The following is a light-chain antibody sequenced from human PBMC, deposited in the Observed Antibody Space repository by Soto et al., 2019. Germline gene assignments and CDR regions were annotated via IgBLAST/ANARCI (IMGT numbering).Light chain of an antibody. J-gene: IGKJ1*01. CDR2: KSS. CDR3: QQVNATPWT. V-gene: IGKV1-5*03. Sequence: DMRMSRSPSTLSASEGDRVTISCRASQSVSIWLAWYQQKPGRAPKLLIYKSSILESGVPSRFSGSGSGTEFTLTISSLQPDDFATYYCQQVNATPWTFGQGTKVDIK. CDR1: QSVSIW.